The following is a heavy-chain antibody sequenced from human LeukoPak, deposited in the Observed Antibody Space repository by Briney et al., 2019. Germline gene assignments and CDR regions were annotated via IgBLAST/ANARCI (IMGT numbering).Heavy chain of an antibody. Sequence: GASVKVSCKASGYSFTTYDINWVRQAPGQGLEWMGWMRPKKSDTGYARKFQDRVTLTWNISTDTANMELNSLTAEDTAVYYCAGGPPGDTSSGYWCQGTLVTV. J-gene: IGHJ4*02. D-gene: IGHD3-22*01. CDR1: GYSFTTYD. CDR3: AGGPPGDTSSGY. CDR2: MRPKKSDT. V-gene: IGHV1-8*01.